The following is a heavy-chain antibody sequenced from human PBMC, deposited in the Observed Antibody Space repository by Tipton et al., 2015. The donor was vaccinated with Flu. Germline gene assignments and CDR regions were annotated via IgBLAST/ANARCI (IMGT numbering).Heavy chain of an antibody. D-gene: IGHD3-3*01. Sequence: TLSLTCAVYGGSFSGYYWSWIRQPPGKGLEWIGEINHSGSTNYNPSLKSRVTISVDTSKNQFSLKLSSVTAADTAVYYCARAADFWSGYYRGGKGYYYMDVWGKGTTVTVSS. J-gene: IGHJ6*03. V-gene: IGHV4-34*01. CDR3: ARAADFWSGYYRGGKGYYYMDV. CDR1: GGSFSGYY. CDR2: INHSGST.